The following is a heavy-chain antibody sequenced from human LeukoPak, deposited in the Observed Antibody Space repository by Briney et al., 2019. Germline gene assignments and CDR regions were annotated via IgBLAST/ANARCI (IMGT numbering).Heavy chain of an antibody. CDR3: ARATYRSGWGTSDY. V-gene: IGHV4-59*01. Sequence: RSAATLFLTCTVSDGSISSYYWSWIQQPPGKGLEWIGYIYCSGNTKYNPSLQSRVTISVDTSKNQFSLKLSSVTAADTAVYYCARATYRSGWGTSDYWGQGTLVTVSS. CDR2: IYCSGNT. CDR1: DGSISSYY. J-gene: IGHJ4*02. D-gene: IGHD6-19*01.